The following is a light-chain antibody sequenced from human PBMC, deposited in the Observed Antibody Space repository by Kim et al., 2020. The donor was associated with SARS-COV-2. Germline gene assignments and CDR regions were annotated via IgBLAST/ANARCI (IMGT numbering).Light chain of an antibody. V-gene: IGLV3-1*01. CDR1: KLGDRY. J-gene: IGLJ2*01. Sequence: SYELTQPPSVSVSPGQTSSITCSGDKLGDRYACWYQQKPGQSPVLVIYQDRKRPSGIPERFSGSNSGNTATLTISETQAMDEADYYCQAWDSNTALFGGGTHLPVL. CDR2: QDR. CDR3: QAWDSNTAL.